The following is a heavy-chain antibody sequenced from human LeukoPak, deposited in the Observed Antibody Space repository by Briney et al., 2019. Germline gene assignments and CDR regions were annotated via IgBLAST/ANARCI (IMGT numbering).Heavy chain of an antibody. J-gene: IGHJ3*02. CDR3: ARRRPPLIRDSTDYPHAFDI. D-gene: IGHD2-8*02. CDR1: GDSISRFF. CDR2: VHSSGAADHIP. V-gene: IGHV4-59*08. Sequence: PSETLSLTCSVSGDSISRFFWTWIRQSPGKGLEWIGYVHSSGAADHIPSYSPSLKSRATIVVETSRNQFSLTLTSVTAADTAVYYCARRRPPLIRDSTDYPHAFDIWGPGTRVTVSS.